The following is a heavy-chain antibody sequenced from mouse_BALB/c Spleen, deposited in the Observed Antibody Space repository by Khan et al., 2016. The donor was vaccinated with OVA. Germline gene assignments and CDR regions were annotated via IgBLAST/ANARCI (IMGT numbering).Heavy chain of an antibody. D-gene: IGHD1-1*01. Sequence: QVQLQQSGAELVKAGASVKMSCKASGYTFTSYWMHWVKQRLGQGLEWFAENNPTNGRTYYNEKFKSKATLTVDKSSSTAYMLLSGPTFEDSAVYYCARIKKIVATYFDYWCQGTTLTVSS. J-gene: IGHJ2*01. CDR3: ARIKKIVATYFDY. V-gene: IGHV1S81*02. CDR2: NNPTNGRT. CDR1: GYTFTSYW.